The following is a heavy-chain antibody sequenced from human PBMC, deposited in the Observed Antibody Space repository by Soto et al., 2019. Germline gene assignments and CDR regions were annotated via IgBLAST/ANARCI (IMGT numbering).Heavy chain of an antibody. Sequence: QLQLQESGPGLVKPSETLSLTCTVSGGSVSSSSYYWGWVRQPPGKGLEWIGSVYYSGSTYYNPSLEIRVTISVDKSKHQFSLKLMSLSAADTAVYYCGSLEGLATISYYFDYWGQGALVTVSS. V-gene: IGHV4-39*01. CDR2: VYYSGST. CDR3: GSLEGLATISYYFDY. J-gene: IGHJ4*02. D-gene: IGHD3-9*01. CDR1: GGSVSSSSYY.